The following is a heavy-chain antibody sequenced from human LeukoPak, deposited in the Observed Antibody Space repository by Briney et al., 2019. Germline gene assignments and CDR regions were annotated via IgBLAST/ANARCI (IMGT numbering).Heavy chain of an antibody. D-gene: IGHD6-13*01. CDR3: AALRCSTWYVCYYYYGMDV. V-gene: IGHV3-43*02. Sequence: GGSLRLSCAASGFTFDDYAMHWVRHAPGGGLEWVSLISGDGGSTYYADSVKGRFTISRDNSKNSLSLQMNSLRTEDTALYYCAALRCSTWYVCYYYYGMDVWGQGTAVTVSS. CDR2: ISGDGGST. J-gene: IGHJ6*02. CDR1: GFTFDDYA.